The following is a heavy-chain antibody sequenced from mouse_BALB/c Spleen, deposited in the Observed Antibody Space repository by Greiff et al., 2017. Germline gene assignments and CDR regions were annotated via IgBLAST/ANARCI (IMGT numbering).Heavy chain of an antibody. CDR3: ARRGYYGSSWAMDY. J-gene: IGHJ4*01. CDR2: ISYSGST. CDR1: GYSITSDYA. V-gene: IGHV3-2*02. Sequence: VQLQQSGPGLVKPSQSLSLTCTVTGYSITSDYAWNWIRQFPGNKLEWMGYISYSGSTSYNPSLKSRISITRDTSKNQFFLQLNSVTTEDTATYYCARRGYYGSSWAMDYWGQGTSVTVSS. D-gene: IGHD1-1*01.